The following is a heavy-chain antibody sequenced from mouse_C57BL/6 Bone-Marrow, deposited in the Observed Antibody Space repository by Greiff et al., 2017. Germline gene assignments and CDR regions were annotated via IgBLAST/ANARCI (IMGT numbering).Heavy chain of an antibody. Sequence: VQLQQPGTELVKPGASVKLSCKASGYTFTSYWMHWVKQRPGQGLEWIGNINPSNGGTKYNEKFKSKATLTLDTSSSTAYMQLSSLTSEDSAVYYCQYGNYVHWYFDVWGTGTTVTVSS. D-gene: IGHD2-1*01. CDR1: GYTFTSYW. J-gene: IGHJ1*03. V-gene: IGHV1-53*01. CDR2: INPSNGGT. CDR3: QYGNYVHWYFDV.